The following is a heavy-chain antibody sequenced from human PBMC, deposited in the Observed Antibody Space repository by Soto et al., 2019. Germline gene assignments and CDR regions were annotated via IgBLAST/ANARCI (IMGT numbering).Heavy chain of an antibody. CDR2: ISYDGSNK. CDR1: GFTFSSYG. V-gene: IGHV3-30*18. J-gene: IGHJ4*02. Sequence: QVQLVESGGGVVQPGRSMRLSCAASGFTFSSYGMHWVRQAPGKGLEWVAVISYDGSNKYYADSVKGRFTISRDNSKNTLYLQMNSLRAEDAAVYSCAKPSIYCSSTSCYEQGGFDYWGQVTLVTVSS. CDR3: AKPSIYCSSTSCYEQGGFDY. D-gene: IGHD2-2*01.